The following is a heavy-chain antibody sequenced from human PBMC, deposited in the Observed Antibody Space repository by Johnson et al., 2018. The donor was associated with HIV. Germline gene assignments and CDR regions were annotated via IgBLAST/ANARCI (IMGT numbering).Heavy chain of an antibody. CDR1: GFTLSSYW. J-gene: IGHJ3*02. V-gene: IGHV3-11*04. D-gene: IGHD6-13*01. CDR3: ATYSSSWYKGGYAFDI. CDR2: ISSSGSTI. Sequence: QMQLVESGGGLVQPGGSLRLSCAASGFTLSSYWMSWIRQAQGKGLEWVSYISSSGSTIYYADSVKGRFTISRDNAKNSLYLQINSLRAEDTAVYYCATYSSSWYKGGYAFDIWGQGTMVTVSS.